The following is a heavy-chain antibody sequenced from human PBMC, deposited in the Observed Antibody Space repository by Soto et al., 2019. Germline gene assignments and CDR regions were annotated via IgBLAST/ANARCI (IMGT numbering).Heavy chain of an antibody. D-gene: IGHD1-1*01. CDR3: ARWNSISGVAFDT. J-gene: IGHJ3*02. V-gene: IGHV4-34*01. Sequence: QVQLQQWGTGLLKPSETLSLTCGVYGESFGYYYWSWIRQPPGKGLEWIGEINHSGRTKYKSSLRGRSTFRMDPPRPNFPLKMPLWPAPAPLVFSWARWNSISGVAFDTGAKGQWSPSLQ. CDR1: GESFGYYY. CDR2: INHSGRT.